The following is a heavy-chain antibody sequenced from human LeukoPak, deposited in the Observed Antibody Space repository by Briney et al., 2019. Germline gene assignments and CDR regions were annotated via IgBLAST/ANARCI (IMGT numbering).Heavy chain of an antibody. CDR3: AKTYSSSRRQYYFDY. V-gene: IGHV3-30*02. Sequence: PGGSLRLSCAAPGFTFSSYGMHWVRQAPGKGLEWVAFIRYDGSNKYYADSVKGRFTISRDNSKNTLYLQMNSLRAEDTAVYYCAKTYSSSRRQYYFDYWGQGTLVTVSS. D-gene: IGHD6-13*01. CDR2: IRYDGSNK. J-gene: IGHJ4*02. CDR1: GFTFSSYG.